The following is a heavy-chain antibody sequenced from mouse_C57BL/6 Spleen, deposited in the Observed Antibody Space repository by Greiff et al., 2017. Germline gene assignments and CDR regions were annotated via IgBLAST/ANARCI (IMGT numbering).Heavy chain of an antibody. V-gene: IGHV1-50*01. Sequence: VQLQQPGAELVKPGASVKLSCKASGYTFTSYWMQWVKQRPGQGLEWIGEIDPSDSYTNYNQKFKGKATLTVDTSSSTAYMQLSSLTSEDSAVYYCARLLLGYAMDYWGQGTSVTVSS. D-gene: IGHD2-12*01. CDR2: IDPSDSYT. CDR3: ARLLLGYAMDY. CDR1: GYTFTSYW. J-gene: IGHJ4*01.